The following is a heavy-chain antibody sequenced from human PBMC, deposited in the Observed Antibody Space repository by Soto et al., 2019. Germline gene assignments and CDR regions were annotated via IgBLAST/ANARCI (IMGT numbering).Heavy chain of an antibody. CDR2: ISAHNGNT. Sequence: QVHLVQSGAEVKKPGASVKVSCKGSGYTFTSYGITWVRQAPGQGLEWMGWISAHNGNTDYEQKLQGRVTVTRDTARSTAYMEFRSLRSDDTAVYYCARGRYGDYWGQGALVTGSS. D-gene: IGHD1-1*01. CDR1: GYTFTSYG. V-gene: IGHV1-18*01. J-gene: IGHJ4*02. CDR3: ARGRYGDY.